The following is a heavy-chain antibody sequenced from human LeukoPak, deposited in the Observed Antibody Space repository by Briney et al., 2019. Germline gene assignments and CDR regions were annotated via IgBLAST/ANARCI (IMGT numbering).Heavy chain of an antibody. Sequence: SETLSLTCTVSGGSISSGSYYWSWTRQPAGKGLEWIGRIYTSGSTNYNPSLKSRVTISVDTSKNQFSLKLSSVTAADTAVYYCARVVAALLDNWFDPWGQGTLVTVSS. D-gene: IGHD2-15*01. CDR2: IYTSGST. CDR1: GGSISSGSYY. V-gene: IGHV4-61*02. J-gene: IGHJ5*02. CDR3: ARVVAALLDNWFDP.